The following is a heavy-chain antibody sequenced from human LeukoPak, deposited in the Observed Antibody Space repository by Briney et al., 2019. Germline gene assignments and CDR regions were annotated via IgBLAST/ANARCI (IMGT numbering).Heavy chain of an antibody. CDR2: INPSGGST. Sequence: ASVKVSCKASGYTFTSYYMHWVRQAPGQGLEWMGIINPSGGSTSYAQKFQGRVTMTRDTSTSTVYMELSSLRAEDTAVYYCARDCSFRGGDCYLDAFDIWGQGTMVTVSS. CDR1: GYTFTSYY. V-gene: IGHV1-46*01. D-gene: IGHD2-21*02. J-gene: IGHJ3*02. CDR3: ARDCSFRGGDCYLDAFDI.